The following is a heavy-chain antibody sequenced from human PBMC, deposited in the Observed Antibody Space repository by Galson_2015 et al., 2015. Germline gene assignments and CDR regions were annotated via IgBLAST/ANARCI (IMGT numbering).Heavy chain of an antibody. CDR2: ISSSSSYT. D-gene: IGHD4-11*01. Sequence: SLRLSCAASGFTFSDYYMSWIRQAPGKGLERVSYISSSSSYTNYADSVKGRFTISRDNAKSSLYLQMNSLRAEDTAVYYCARVMATVTPAYMDVWGKGTTVTVSS. J-gene: IGHJ6*03. CDR3: ARVMATVTPAYMDV. CDR1: GFTFSDYY. V-gene: IGHV3-11*05.